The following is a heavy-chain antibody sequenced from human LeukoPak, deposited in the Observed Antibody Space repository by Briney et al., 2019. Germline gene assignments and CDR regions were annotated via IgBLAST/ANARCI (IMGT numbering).Heavy chain of an antibody. CDR2: IKSKTDGGTT. Sequence: GGSLRLSCAASGFTFSNAWMSWVRQAPGKGLEWVGRIKSKTDGGTTDYAAPVKGRFTISRDDSKTTLYLQMNSLKTEDTAVYYCSTVSSHGSYYYYYYYMDVWGKGTTVTVSS. D-gene: IGHD6-13*01. CDR1: GFTFSNAW. CDR3: STVSSHGSYYYYYYYMDV. V-gene: IGHV3-15*01. J-gene: IGHJ6*03.